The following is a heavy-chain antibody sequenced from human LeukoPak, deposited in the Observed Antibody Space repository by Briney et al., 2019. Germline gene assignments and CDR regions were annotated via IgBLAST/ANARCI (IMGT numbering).Heavy chain of an antibody. CDR2: IYYSGNT. J-gene: IGHJ4*02. CDR1: ATSISSYY. Sequence: TASGTLTLTCTVSATSISSYYLSWIRQPPGKGLEWIWYIYYSGNTNYNPSLKSRVTISVDTSNNQFSLTLTFVNAADTAVYSCARHQLWYYFDSWGPGTLVTVSP. V-gene: IGHV4-59*08. CDR3: ARHQLWYYFDS. D-gene: IGHD1-1*01.